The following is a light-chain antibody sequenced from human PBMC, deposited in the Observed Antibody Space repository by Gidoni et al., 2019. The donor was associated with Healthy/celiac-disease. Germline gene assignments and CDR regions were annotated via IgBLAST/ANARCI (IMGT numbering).Light chain of an antibody. V-gene: IGKV4-1*01. CDR3: QQYYSTPRT. Sequence: DIVMTQSPDSLAVSLGERATINCKSSQRVLYSSNNKNYLAWYQQKPGQPPKLLIYWASTRESGVPDRFSGSGSGTDFTLTISSLHAEDVAVYYCQQYYSTPRTFGQGTKLEIK. J-gene: IGKJ2*01. CDR2: WAS. CDR1: QRVLYSSNNKNY.